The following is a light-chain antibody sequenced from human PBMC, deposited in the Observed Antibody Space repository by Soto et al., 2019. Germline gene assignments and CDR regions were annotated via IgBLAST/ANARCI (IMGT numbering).Light chain of an antibody. CDR1: SSDVGSYDR. J-gene: IGLJ1*01. CDR2: EVS. CDR3: SSYTSSSTYV. V-gene: IGLV2-18*02. Sequence: QSVLTQPPSVSGSPGQSVAISCTGTSSDVGSYDRVSWYQQPPGTAPKLIISEVSNRPSGVPDRFSGSKSGNTASLTISGLQAEDEADYYCSSYTSSSTYVFGTGTKLTVL.